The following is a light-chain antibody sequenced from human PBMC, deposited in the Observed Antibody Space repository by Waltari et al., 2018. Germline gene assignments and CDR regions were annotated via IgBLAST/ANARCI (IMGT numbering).Light chain of an antibody. CDR2: QHS. J-gene: IGLJ2*01. CDR3: QAWDTKV. V-gene: IGLV3-1*01. Sequence: SYELTQPPSVSVSPGQTASITCSGATLGDRSVSWYQQKPGQSPVLVIYQHSKRPSRIPERFSGSNSGNTATLTISGTQAMDEADYYCQAWDTKVFGGGTKLTVL. CDR1: TLGDRS.